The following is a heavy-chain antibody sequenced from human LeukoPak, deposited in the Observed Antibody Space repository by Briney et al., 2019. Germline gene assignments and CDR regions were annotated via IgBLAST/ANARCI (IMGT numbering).Heavy chain of an antibody. CDR3: ARDGDDYGDYVIDY. CDR1: GYTFTGYY. Sequence: GASVKVSCKASGYTFTGYYMHWVRLAPGQGLEWMGRINPNSGGTNYAQKFQGRVTMTRDTSISTAYMELSRLRSDDTAVYYCARDGDDYGDYVIDYWGQGTLVTVSS. V-gene: IGHV1-2*06. CDR2: INPNSGGT. D-gene: IGHD4-17*01. J-gene: IGHJ4*02.